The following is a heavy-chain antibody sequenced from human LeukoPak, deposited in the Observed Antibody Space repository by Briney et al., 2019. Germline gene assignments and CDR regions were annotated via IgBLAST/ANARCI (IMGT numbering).Heavy chain of an antibody. J-gene: IGHJ4*02. D-gene: IGHD2-15*01. CDR3: ARRRDCSGGSCYSFDY. Sequence: GASVKVSCKASGYTFTSYDINWVRQATGQGLESMGWMNPDSGNTGYAQKFQGRVTITRTTSISTAYMELSSLRSEDTAVYYCARRRDCSGGSCYSFDYWGQGTLVTVSA. CDR2: MNPDSGNT. V-gene: IGHV1-8*03. CDR1: GYTFTSYD.